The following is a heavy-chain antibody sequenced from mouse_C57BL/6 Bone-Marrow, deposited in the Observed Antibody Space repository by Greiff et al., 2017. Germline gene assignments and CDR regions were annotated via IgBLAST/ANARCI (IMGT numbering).Heavy chain of an antibody. D-gene: IGHD5-1*01. J-gene: IGHJ3*01. Sequence: QVQLQQSGAELVKPGASVKMSCKASGYTFTSYWITWVKQRPGQGLEWLGDIYPGSGSTNYNEKFKSKATLTVDTSSSTAYMQLSILTSEGSAVYDCTSAEGVLWFSYWGQGTLVTVSA. CDR2: IYPGSGST. CDR3: TSAEGVLWFSY. CDR1: GYTFTSYW. V-gene: IGHV1-55*01.